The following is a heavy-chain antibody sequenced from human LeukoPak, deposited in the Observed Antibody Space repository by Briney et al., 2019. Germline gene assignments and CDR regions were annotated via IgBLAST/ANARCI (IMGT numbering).Heavy chain of an antibody. CDR1: GGSISSSSYY. CDR2: IYYSGST. CDR3: ARASILYYYGMDV. V-gene: IGHV4-39*07. J-gene: IGHJ6*02. Sequence: SETLSLTCTVSGGSISSSSYYWGWLRPPPGKGLEWFGSIYYSGSTYYNPSLKSRVTISVDTSKTQFSLKLSSVTAADTAVYYCARASILYYYGMDVWGQGTTVTVSS.